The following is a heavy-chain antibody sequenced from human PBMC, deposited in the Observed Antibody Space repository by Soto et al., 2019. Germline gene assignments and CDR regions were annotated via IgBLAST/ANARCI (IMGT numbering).Heavy chain of an antibody. J-gene: IGHJ4*02. CDR3: AAGGGLPRYY. V-gene: IGHV4-30-2*01. Sequence: QLQLQESGSGLVKPSQTLSLTCAVSGGSISSGGYSWSWIRQPPGKGLEWIGYIYHSGSTYYNPSLNSRVSISVDRSKNLFSLKLSSVTAADTAVYYSAAGGGLPRYYWGQGTLVTVSS. CDR2: IYHSGST. D-gene: IGHD5-12*01. CDR1: GGSISSGGYS.